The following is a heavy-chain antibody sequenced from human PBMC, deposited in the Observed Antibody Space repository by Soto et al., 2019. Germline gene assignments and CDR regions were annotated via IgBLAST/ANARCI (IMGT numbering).Heavy chain of an antibody. CDR3: ARRIAAAGPGVYFDY. CDR1: GGSISSYY. CDR2: IYTSGST. D-gene: IGHD6-13*01. J-gene: IGHJ4*02. V-gene: IGHV4-4*07. Sequence: QVQLQESGPGLVKPSETLSLTCTVSGGSISSYYWSWIRQPAGKGLEWIGRIYTSGSTNYNPSLKSRVTISVDTSKNQFSLKLSSVTAADTAVYYCARRIAAAGPGVYFDYWGQGTLVTVSS.